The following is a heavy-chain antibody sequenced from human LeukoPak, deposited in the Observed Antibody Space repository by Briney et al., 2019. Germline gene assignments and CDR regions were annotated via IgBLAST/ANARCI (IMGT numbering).Heavy chain of an antibody. D-gene: IGHD3-22*01. Sequence: SVNVSCKASGYTFISYYMHWVRQAPGQGLEWMGRIIPILGIANYAQKFQGRVTITADKSTSTAYMELSSLRSEDTAVYYCARGYDSSGYYPNYWGQGTLVTVSS. V-gene: IGHV1-69*04. CDR2: IIPILGIA. CDR1: GYTFISYY. J-gene: IGHJ4*02. CDR3: ARGYDSSGYYPNY.